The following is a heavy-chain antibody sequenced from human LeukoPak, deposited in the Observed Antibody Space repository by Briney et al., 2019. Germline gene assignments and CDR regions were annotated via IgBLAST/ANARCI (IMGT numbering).Heavy chain of an antibody. Sequence: GGSLRLSCAASGFTFSSYSMNWVRQAPGKGLEWVSYISSSSSTIYYADSAKGRFTISRDNAKNPLYLQMNSLRAEDTAVYYCARDDGIAVAGGADYWGQGTLVTVSS. D-gene: IGHD6-19*01. CDR2: ISSSSSTI. CDR3: ARDDGIAVAGGADY. J-gene: IGHJ4*02. CDR1: GFTFSSYS. V-gene: IGHV3-48*04.